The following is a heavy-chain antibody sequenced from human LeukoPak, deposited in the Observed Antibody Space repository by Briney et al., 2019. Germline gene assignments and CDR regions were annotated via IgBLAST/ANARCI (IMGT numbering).Heavy chain of an antibody. CDR2: IWYDGSNK. CDR1: GFTFSSYG. CDR3: AKDSSSWYAFDY. Sequence: PGGSLRLSCAASGFTFSSYGMHWVRQAQGKGLEWVAVIWYDGSNKYYADSVKGRFTISRDNSKNTLYLQMNSLRAEDTAVYYCAKDSSSWYAFDYWGQGTLVTVSS. D-gene: IGHD6-13*01. V-gene: IGHV3-33*06. J-gene: IGHJ4*02.